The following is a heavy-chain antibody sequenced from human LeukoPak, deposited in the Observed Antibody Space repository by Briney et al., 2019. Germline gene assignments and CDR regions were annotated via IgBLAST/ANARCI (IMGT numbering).Heavy chain of an antibody. CDR2: IYSGGST. J-gene: IGHJ4*02. D-gene: IGHD5-24*01. CDR1: GLTFDDYC. V-gene: IGHV3-53*01. Sequence: TGGSLRLSCVASGLTFDDYCVNWVRQAPGKGLEWVSVIYSGGSTYYADSVKGRFTISRDNSKNTLYLQMNSLRAEDTAVYYCARFLDGYNDYWGQGTLVTVSS. CDR3: ARFLDGYNDY.